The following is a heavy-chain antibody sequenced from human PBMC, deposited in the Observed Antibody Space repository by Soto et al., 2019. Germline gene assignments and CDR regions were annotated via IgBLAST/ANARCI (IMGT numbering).Heavy chain of an antibody. CDR3: ARSDTYYYESSVDY. J-gene: IGHJ4*02. CDR1: GYTFTSYG. CDR2: ISAYNGNT. Sequence: ASVKVSCKASGYTFTSYGISWVRQAPGQGLEWMGWISAYNGNTNYAQKLQGRVTTTRDTSTSTVYMELSSLRSEDTAVYYCARSDTYYYESSVDYWGQGTLVTVSS. V-gene: IGHV1-18*01. D-gene: IGHD3-22*01.